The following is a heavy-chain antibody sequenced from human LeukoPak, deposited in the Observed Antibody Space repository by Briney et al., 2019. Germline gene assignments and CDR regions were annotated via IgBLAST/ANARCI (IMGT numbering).Heavy chain of an antibody. V-gene: IGHV4-31*03. J-gene: IGHJ4*02. D-gene: IGHD3-22*01. CDR3: ARGFCGYYYFDY. CDR2: IYYSGST. Sequence: SQTLSLTCTVSGGSSSSGGYYWSWIRQHPGKGLEWIGYIYYSGSTYYNTSLKSRVTISVDTSKNQFSLKLSSVAAADTAVYYCARGFCGYYYFDYWGQGTRVTVS. CDR1: GGSSSSGGYY.